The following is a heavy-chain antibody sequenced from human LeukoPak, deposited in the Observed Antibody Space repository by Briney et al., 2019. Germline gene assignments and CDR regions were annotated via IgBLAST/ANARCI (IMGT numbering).Heavy chain of an antibody. Sequence: ASVKVSCKASGYTCTSYGISWVRQAPGQGLEWMGWISAYNGNTNYAQKLQGRVTMTTDTSTSTAYMELRSLRSDDTAVYYCARDLVRPREQWLVPPSFDYWGQGTLVTVSS. D-gene: IGHD6-19*01. J-gene: IGHJ4*02. CDR1: GYTCTSYG. CDR2: ISAYNGNT. CDR3: ARDLVRPREQWLVPPSFDY. V-gene: IGHV1-18*01.